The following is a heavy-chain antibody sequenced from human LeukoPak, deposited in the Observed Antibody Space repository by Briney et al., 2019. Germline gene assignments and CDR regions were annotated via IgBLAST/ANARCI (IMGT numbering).Heavy chain of an antibody. CDR3: ARPYLGAIDY. J-gene: IGHJ4*02. CDR2: VYPGDSDT. V-gene: IGHV5-51*01. Sequence: GESLKISCKGPGYSFTSYWIGWVRQMPGKGPEWMGIVYPGDSDTRYSPSFQGQVTISVDKSISTAYLQWSSLKASDTAMYYCARPYLGAIDYWGQGTLVTVSS. CDR1: GYSFTSYW. D-gene: IGHD1-26*01.